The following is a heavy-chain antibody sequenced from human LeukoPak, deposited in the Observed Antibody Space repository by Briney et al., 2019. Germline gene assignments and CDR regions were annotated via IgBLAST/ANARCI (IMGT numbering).Heavy chain of an antibody. J-gene: IGHJ5*02. Sequence: NPSETLSLTCAVYGGSFSGYYWSWIRQPPGKGLEWIGEINHSGSTNYNPSLKSRVTISVDTSKNQFSLKLSSVTAADTAVYYCASGGSSGYYLTFVWFDPWGQGTLVTVSS. CDR1: GGSFSGYY. D-gene: IGHD3-22*01. CDR2: INHSGST. CDR3: ASGGSSGYYLTFVWFDP. V-gene: IGHV4-34*01.